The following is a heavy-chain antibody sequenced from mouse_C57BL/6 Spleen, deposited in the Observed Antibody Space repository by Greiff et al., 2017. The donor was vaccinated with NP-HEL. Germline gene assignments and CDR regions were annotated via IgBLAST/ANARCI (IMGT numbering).Heavy chain of an antibody. D-gene: IGHD1-1*01. V-gene: IGHV1-54*01. CDR1: GYAFTNYL. CDR3: ARDWDGSSLRYYFDY. CDR2: INPGSGGT. Sequence: QVQLQQSGAELVRPGTSVKVSCKASGYAFTNYLIEWVKQRPGQGLEWIGVINPGSGGTNYNEKFKGKATLTADKSSSTAYMQLSSLTSEDSAVYFCARDWDGSSLRYYFDYWGQGTTLTVSS. J-gene: IGHJ2*01.